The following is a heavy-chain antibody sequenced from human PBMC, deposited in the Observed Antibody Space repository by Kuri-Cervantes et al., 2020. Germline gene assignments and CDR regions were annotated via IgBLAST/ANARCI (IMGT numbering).Heavy chain of an antibody. Sequence: SETLSLTCAVSGYSISSGYYWGWIRQPPGKGLEWIGNIYYSGSTHYNPSLKSRVTISVDTSKNQFSLTVNSVTAADTALYYCARRVAGSSAAQWGQGTLVTVSS. CDR2: IYYSGST. J-gene: IGHJ4*02. CDR1: GYSISSGYY. D-gene: IGHD6-19*01. V-gene: IGHV4-38-2*01. CDR3: ARRVAGSSAAQ.